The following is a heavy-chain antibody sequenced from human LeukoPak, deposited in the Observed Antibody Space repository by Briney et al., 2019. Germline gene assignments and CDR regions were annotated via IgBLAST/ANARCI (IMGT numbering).Heavy chain of an antibody. D-gene: IGHD1-1*01. J-gene: IGHJ4*02. CDR1: GGSIGKTSYY. CDR2: IYYSGTT. V-gene: IGHV4-39*07. CDR3: ARFKQLGRSFDS. Sequence: SETLSLTCTVSGGSIGKTSYYWGWIRQPPGKGLEWIGNIYYSGTTYYNPSLKSRVTISVDTSKNQFSLTLNSVTAADTAVYFCARFKQLGRSFDSWGLGALVTVSS.